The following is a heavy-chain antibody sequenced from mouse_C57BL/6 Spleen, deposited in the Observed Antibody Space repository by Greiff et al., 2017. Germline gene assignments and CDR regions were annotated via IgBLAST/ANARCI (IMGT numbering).Heavy chain of an antibody. D-gene: IGHD1-1*01. Sequence: EVQLQQSGPELVKPGASVKISCKASGYTFTDYYMNWVKQSHGKSLEWIGDINPNNGGTSYNQKFKGKATLTVDKSSSTAYMELRSLTSEDSAVYYCARPLYYYGSSYVGWGQGTTLTVSS. CDR2: INPNNGGT. J-gene: IGHJ2*01. CDR1: GYTFTDYY. V-gene: IGHV1-26*01. CDR3: ARPLYYYGSSYVG.